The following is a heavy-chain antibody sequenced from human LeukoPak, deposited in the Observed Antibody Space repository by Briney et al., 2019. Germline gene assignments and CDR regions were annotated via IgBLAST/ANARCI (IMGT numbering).Heavy chain of an antibody. D-gene: IGHD5-24*01. J-gene: IGHJ3*02. Sequence: GGSLRLSCVASGFTFSNYAIHWVRQAPGKGLEWVAVISYDGSNKYYADSVKGRFTISRDNSKNTLYLQMNSLRAEDTAVYYCAREMATDLGDAFDIWGQGTMVTVSS. V-gene: IGHV3-30*04. CDR1: GFTFSNYA. CDR3: AREMATDLGDAFDI. CDR2: ISYDGSNK.